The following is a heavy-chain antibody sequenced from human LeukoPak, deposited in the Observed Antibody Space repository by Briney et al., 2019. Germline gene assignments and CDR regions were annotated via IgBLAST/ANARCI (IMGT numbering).Heavy chain of an antibody. D-gene: IGHD3-3*01. CDR3: ARRGSSYYDFWSGYSRTYMDV. V-gene: IGHV4-34*01. CDR2: IDHSGST. J-gene: IGHJ6*03. CDR1: GGSFSGYY. Sequence: PSETLSLTCAVYGGSFSGYYWSWIRQPPGKGQEWIGEIDHSGSTNYNPSLKSRVTISVDTSKNQFSLKLSSVTAADTAVYYCARRGSSYYDFWSGYSRTYMDVWGKGTTVTVSS.